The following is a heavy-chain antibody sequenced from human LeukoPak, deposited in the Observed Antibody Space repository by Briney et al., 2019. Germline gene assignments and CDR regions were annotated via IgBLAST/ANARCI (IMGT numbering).Heavy chain of an antibody. CDR2: MNPSGGST. Sequence: APVKVSCKASGYTFTSYYMQWVRQAPGQGLEWMGIMNPSGGSTSYAQKFQGRVTMTRDTSTSTAYMELSSLRSEDTAVYYCARGGMGIQLWSFDYWGQGTLVTVSS. D-gene: IGHD5-18*01. J-gene: IGHJ4*02. CDR1: GYTFTSYY. CDR3: ARGGMGIQLWSFDY. V-gene: IGHV1-46*01.